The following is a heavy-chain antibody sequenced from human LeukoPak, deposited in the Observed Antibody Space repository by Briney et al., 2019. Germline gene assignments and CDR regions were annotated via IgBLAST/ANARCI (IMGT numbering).Heavy chain of an antibody. CDR3: ARGDYGDYVSGYYYYYGMDV. D-gene: IGHD4-17*01. CDR1: GFTFSSYA. V-gene: IGHV3-23*01. CDR2: ISGSGGST. Sequence: GGSLRLSCAASGFTFSSYAMSWVRQAPGKGLEWVSAISGSGGSTYYADSVKGRFTISRDNSKNTLYLQMNSLRAEDTAVYYCARGDYGDYVSGYYYYYGMDVWGQGTTVTVSS. J-gene: IGHJ6*02.